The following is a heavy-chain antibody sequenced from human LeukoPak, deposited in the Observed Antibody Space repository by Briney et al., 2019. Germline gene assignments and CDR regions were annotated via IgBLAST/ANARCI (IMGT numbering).Heavy chain of an antibody. CDR3: ARAVLGYSWVYDY. Sequence: QPGRSLRLSCAASGFTFRNFGMHWVRQAPGKGLEWVAIIWYDGSNKYHADSVEGRFTISRDNSKNTLYLQMNSLRAEDTGVYYCARAVLGYSWVYDYWGQGTLVTVSS. D-gene: IGHD5-18*01. V-gene: IGHV3-33*01. J-gene: IGHJ4*02. CDR2: IWYDGSNK. CDR1: GFTFRNFG.